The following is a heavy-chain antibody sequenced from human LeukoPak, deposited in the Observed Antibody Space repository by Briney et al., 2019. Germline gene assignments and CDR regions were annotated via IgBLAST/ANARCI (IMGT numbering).Heavy chain of an antibody. CDR3: ARDPDREDY. V-gene: IGHV1-18*01. J-gene: IGHJ4*02. Sequence: VASVTVSFKASGYTFTNYGISWVGQAPGQGVEWMGWISAYNGNTNYAQKLQGRVTMTTDTSTSTAYMELRSLRSDDTAVYYCARDPDREDYWGQGTLVTVSS. CDR2: ISAYNGNT. CDR1: GYTFTNYG.